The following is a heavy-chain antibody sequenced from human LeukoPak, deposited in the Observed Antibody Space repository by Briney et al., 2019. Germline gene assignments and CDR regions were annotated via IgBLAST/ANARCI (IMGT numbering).Heavy chain of an antibody. CDR2: FDPEDGET. CDR3: ARDSSSSWPSKDAFDI. Sequence: ASVKVSCKVSGYTLTELSMHWVRQAPGKGLEWMGGFDPEDGETIYAQKFQGRVTMTEDTSTDTAYMELSSLRSEDTAVYYCARDSSSSWPSKDAFDIWGQGTMVTVSS. J-gene: IGHJ3*02. CDR1: GYTLTELS. D-gene: IGHD6-13*01. V-gene: IGHV1-24*01.